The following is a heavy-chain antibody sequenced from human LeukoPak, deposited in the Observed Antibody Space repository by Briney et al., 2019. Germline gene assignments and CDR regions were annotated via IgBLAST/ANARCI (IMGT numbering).Heavy chain of an antibody. D-gene: IGHD5-24*01. CDR2: ISSSSSYI. J-gene: IGHJ4*02. CDR3: ARDGEMATSPFDY. Sequence: GGSLRLSCAASGFTFSSYSMNWVRQAPGKGLEWVSSISSSSSYIYYADSVKGRFTISRDNAKNSLYLQMNSLRAEDTAVHYCARDGEMATSPFDYWGQGTLVTVSS. CDR1: GFTFSSYS. V-gene: IGHV3-21*01.